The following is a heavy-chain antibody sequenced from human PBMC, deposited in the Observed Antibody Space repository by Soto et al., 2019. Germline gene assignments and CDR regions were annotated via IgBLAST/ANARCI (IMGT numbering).Heavy chain of an antibody. CDR1: VYTFTDYC. V-gene: IGHV5-51*01. CDR3: ARQHPLDSSAWYN. D-gene: IGHD6-19*01. J-gene: IGHJ4*02. Sequence: PGDPLKIACKGSVYTFTDYCIGWVSQMPGKGREWMWTIYAGDSHTRYSPSFEGQVTMSVDKSISNAYLHWSSLKASDTAMYYFARQHPLDSSAWYNWGQGTLVNVSS. CDR2: IYAGDSHT.